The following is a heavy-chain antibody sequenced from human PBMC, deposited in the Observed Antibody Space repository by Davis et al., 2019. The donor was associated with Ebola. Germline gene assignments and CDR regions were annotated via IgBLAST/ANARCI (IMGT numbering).Heavy chain of an antibody. CDR3: AKDSSSYYYDSSGNPDY. Sequence: GESLKISCAASGFTFSSYGMHWVRQAPGKGLEWVALISYDGSNKYYADSVKGRFTISRDNSKNTLYLQMNSLRAEDTAVYYCAKDSSSYYYDSSGNPDYWGQGTLVTVSS. D-gene: IGHD3-22*01. CDR2: ISYDGSNK. CDR1: GFTFSSYG. J-gene: IGHJ4*02. V-gene: IGHV3-30*18.